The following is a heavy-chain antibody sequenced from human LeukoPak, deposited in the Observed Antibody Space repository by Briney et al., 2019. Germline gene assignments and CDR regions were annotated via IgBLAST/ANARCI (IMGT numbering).Heavy chain of an antibody. CDR1: GFTLSDSA. CDR3: TTDRAYYYDSSRDRDPFWY. J-gene: IGHJ4*02. CDR2: IDRPAKSYAT. Sequence: GGSLRLSCAASGFTLSDSAIHWVRQASGKGLEWVGLIDRPAKSYATAYGASVGGRFTISRDDSKNTAYLQMDSLKTEDTAVYYCTTDRAYYYDSSRDRDPFWYWGQGTLVTVSS. V-gene: IGHV3-73*01. D-gene: IGHD3-22*01.